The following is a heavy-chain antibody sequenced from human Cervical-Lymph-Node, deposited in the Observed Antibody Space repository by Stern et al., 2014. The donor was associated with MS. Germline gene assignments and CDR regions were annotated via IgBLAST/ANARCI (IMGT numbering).Heavy chain of an antibody. CDR3: AKDLKWEVSAEYFQH. CDR1: GFTFNTYA. CDR2: ISGSGVGT. J-gene: IGHJ1*01. Sequence: EDQLVESGGGLIPPGGSLRLSCAASGFTFNTYAMAWVRQAPGKGLEWVSSISGSGVGTFYADSVKGRFTISRDNSKKELYLQMSSLRVEDTAVYYCAKDLKWEVSAEYFQHWGQGTVVTVSS. V-gene: IGHV3-23*04. D-gene: IGHD1-26*01.